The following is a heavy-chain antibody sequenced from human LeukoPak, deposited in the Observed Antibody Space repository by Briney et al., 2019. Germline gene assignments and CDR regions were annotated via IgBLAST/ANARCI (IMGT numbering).Heavy chain of an antibody. V-gene: IGHV4-61*01. CDR1: GGSVSSGSYY. CDR2: IYYSGST. CDR3: ARGMGYSYGLYYFDY. Sequence: KPSETLSLTCTVSGGSVSSGSYYWSWIRQPPGKGLGWIGYIYYSGSTNYNPSLKSRVTISIDTSKNQFSLNLTSVTAADTAVYYCARGMGYSYGLYYFDYWGQGTLVTVSS. D-gene: IGHD5-18*01. J-gene: IGHJ4*02.